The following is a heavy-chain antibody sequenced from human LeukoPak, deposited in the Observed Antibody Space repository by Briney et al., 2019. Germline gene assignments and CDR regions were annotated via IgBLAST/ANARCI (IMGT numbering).Heavy chain of an antibody. V-gene: IGHV5-51*01. CDR2: IYPGDSHT. CDR3: ARGPYAYTSSATLGSYNWFDP. D-gene: IGHD2-2*02. CDR1: AYSFPNYW. J-gene: IGHJ5*02. Sequence: PGESLKISCKGSAYSFPNYWIGWVRQMPGKGLEWMGIIYPGDSHTRYSPSFQDPVTISVDKSISTAYLQWSSLKASDTAMYYCARGPYAYTSSATLGSYNWFDPWGQGSLVTVSS.